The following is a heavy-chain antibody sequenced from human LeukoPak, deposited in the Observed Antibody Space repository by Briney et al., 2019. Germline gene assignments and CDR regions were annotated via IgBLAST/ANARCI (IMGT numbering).Heavy chain of an antibody. CDR3: ARTYYYGSGSYYNGHNWFDP. CDR1: GGSFSGYY. D-gene: IGHD3-10*01. Sequence: PSETLSLTCAVYGGSFSGYYWSWIRQPPGKGLEWIGEINHSGSTNYNPFLKSRVTISVDTSKNQFSLKLSSVTAADTAVYYCARTYYYGSGSYYNGHNWFDPWGQGTLVTVSS. V-gene: IGHV4-34*01. J-gene: IGHJ5*02. CDR2: INHSGST.